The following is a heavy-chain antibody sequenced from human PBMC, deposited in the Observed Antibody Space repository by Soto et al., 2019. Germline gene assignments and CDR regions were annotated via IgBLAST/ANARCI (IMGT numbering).Heavy chain of an antibody. Sequence: QITLKESGPTLVKPTQTLTLTCTFSGFSLSTSGVGVGWIRQPPGKALEWLALIYWDDSKHYSPSLKSRLTLTKTTTKNQGVLTITNMDPVDTATDSCPHKGGGDRILDYWGQGTLVTVSS. D-gene: IGHD3-16*01. V-gene: IGHV2-5*02. J-gene: IGHJ4*02. CDR1: GFSLSTSGVG. CDR3: PHKGGGDRILDY. CDR2: IYWDDSK.